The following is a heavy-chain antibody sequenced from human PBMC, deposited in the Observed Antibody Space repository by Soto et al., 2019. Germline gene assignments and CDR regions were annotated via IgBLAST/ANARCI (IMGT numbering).Heavy chain of an antibody. Sequence: SQTLSLTCVISGDSVSSNGACWNWIRQSPSRGLQWLGRIYYRSKWFHDYAASVESRMAINPDTSRNQFSLQLNYVTPEDTAVYYCARVHCSAGACLDGLDFWGQGTTVTVSS. D-gene: IGHD2-21*02. CDR2: IYYRSKWFH. CDR3: ARVHCSAGACLDGLDF. CDR1: GDSVSSNGAC. J-gene: IGHJ6*02. V-gene: IGHV6-1*01.